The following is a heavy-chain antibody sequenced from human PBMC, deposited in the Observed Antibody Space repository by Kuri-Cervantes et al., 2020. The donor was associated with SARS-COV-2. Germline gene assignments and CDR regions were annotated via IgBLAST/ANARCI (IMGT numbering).Heavy chain of an antibody. Sequence: GGSLRLSCAASGFTFSSYWMSWVRQAPGKGLEWVANIKQDGSEKYYVDSVKGRFTISRDNAKNSLYLQMNSLRAEDTAVYYCARARGYCTNGECYLWFDPWGQGTLVTVSS. J-gene: IGHJ5*02. CDR3: ARARGYCTNGECYLWFDP. V-gene: IGHV3-7*03. D-gene: IGHD2-8*01. CDR2: IKQDGSEK. CDR1: GFTFSSYW.